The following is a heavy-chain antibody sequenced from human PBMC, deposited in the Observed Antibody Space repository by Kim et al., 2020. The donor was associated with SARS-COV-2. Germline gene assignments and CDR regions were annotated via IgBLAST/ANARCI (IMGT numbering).Heavy chain of an antibody. Sequence: SETLSLTCAVYGGSFSGYYWSWIRQPPGKGLEWIGEINHSGSTNYNPSLKSRVTISVDTSKNQFSLKLSSVTAADTAVYYCARVGTVKTYYYDSSGYSTLDYWGQGTLVTVSS. D-gene: IGHD3-22*01. J-gene: IGHJ4*02. CDR3: ARVGTVKTYYYDSSGYSTLDY. CDR1: GGSFSGYY. CDR2: INHSGST. V-gene: IGHV4-34*01.